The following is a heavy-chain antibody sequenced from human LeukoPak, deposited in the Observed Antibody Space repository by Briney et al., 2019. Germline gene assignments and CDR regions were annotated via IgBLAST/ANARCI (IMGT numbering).Heavy chain of an antibody. Sequence: SETLSLTCAVSGYSISSGYYWGWIRQPPGKGLEWIGSIYHSGSTYYNPSLKSRVTISVDTSKNQFSLKLSSVTAADTAVNYCARVHYDFWSGYYLYYFDYWGQGTLVTVSS. D-gene: IGHD3-3*01. CDR1: GYSISSGYY. J-gene: IGHJ4*02. CDR3: ARVHYDFWSGYYLYYFDY. V-gene: IGHV4-38-2*01. CDR2: IYHSGST.